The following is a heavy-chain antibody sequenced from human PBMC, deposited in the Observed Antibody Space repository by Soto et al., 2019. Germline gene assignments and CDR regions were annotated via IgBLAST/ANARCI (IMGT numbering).Heavy chain of an antibody. D-gene: IGHD2-2*01. J-gene: IGHJ5*02. V-gene: IGHV3-73*01. CDR2: IRSKANSYAT. CDR1: GFTFSGSA. CDR3: TRHVPGYSISTSCSGGWFDP. Sequence: EVQLVESGGGLVQPGGSLKLSCAASGFTFSGSAMHWVRQASGKGLEWVGRIRSKANSYATAYAASVKGRFTISRDDSKNTAYLQMNSLKTEDTAVYYCTRHVPGYSISTSCSGGWFDPWGQGTLVTVSS.